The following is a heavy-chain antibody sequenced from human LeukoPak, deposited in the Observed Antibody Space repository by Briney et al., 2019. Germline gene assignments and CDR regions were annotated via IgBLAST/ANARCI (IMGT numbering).Heavy chain of an antibody. Sequence: GGSLRLSCTVSGFTVSSNSMSRVRQAPGKGLEWVSFIYSSVTHYSDSVKGRFTISRDNSRNTLFLQMNSLRAEDTAVYYCARRAGAYSHPYDYWGQGTLVTVSS. CDR1: GFTVSSNS. D-gene: IGHD4/OR15-4a*01. CDR2: IYSSVT. J-gene: IGHJ4*02. CDR3: ARRAGAYSHPYDY. V-gene: IGHV3-53*01.